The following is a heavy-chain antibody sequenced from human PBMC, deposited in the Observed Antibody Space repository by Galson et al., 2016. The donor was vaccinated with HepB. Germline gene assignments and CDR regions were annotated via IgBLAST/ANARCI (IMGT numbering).Heavy chain of an antibody. J-gene: IGHJ4*02. CDR1: GYTFSTYD. CDR2: INTDNGNT. CDR3: ARARYSSGWNLGRYYYFDY. D-gene: IGHD6-19*01. V-gene: IGHV1-3*04. Sequence: SVKVSCKASGYTFSTYDINWVRQAPGQSLEWMGWINTDNGNTKYSQKFQGRVTIARDTSASTVYMDLSSLTSEDTAVYFCARARYSSGWNLGRYYYFDYWGQGTLVTVSS.